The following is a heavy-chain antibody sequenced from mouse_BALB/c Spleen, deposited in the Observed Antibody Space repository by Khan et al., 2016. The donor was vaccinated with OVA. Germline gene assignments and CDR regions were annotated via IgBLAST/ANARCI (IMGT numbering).Heavy chain of an antibody. J-gene: IGHJ4*01. V-gene: IGHV2-6-4*01. D-gene: IGHD2-14*01. CDR2: IWGGGGT. CDR3: ARAYYRYDGYYAMDY. Sequence: QVQLKQSGPGLVAPSQSLSITYTVSGFSLSRYNIHWVRQPPGKGLEWLGMIWGGGGTDYNSTLKSRLSISKDNSKSQVFLKMNSLQTDDTAMDYWARAYYRYDGYYAMDYWGQGTSVTVSS. CDR1: GFSLSRYN.